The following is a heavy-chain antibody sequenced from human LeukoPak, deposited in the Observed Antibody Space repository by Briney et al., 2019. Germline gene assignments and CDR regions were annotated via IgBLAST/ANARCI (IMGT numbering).Heavy chain of an antibody. V-gene: IGHV3-30-3*01. Sequence: TGGSLRLSCAASGFTFSSYWMHWVRQAPGKGLEWVAVISYDGSNKYYADSVKGRFTTSRDNSKNTPYLQMNSLRAEDTAVYYCARGETAADYWGQGTLVTVSS. D-gene: IGHD1-26*01. CDR1: GFTFSSYW. CDR3: ARGETAADY. J-gene: IGHJ4*02. CDR2: ISYDGSNK.